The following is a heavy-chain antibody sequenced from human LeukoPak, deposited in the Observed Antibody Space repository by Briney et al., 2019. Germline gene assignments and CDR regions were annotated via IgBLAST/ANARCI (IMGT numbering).Heavy chain of an antibody. J-gene: IGHJ4*02. D-gene: IGHD1-1*01. CDR1: GGSISSYY. CDR2: IYYSGST. Sequence: SETLSLTCTVSGGSISSYYWSWIRQPPGKGLEWIGYIYYSGSTNYNPSLKSRVTISVDTSKNQFSLKLSSVTAADTAVYYCARGPVQLEPSDYWGQGTLVTVSS. CDR3: ARGPVQLEPSDY. V-gene: IGHV4-59*01.